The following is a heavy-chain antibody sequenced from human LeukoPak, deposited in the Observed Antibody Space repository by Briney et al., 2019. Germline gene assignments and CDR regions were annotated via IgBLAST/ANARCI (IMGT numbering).Heavy chain of an antibody. Sequence: GGSLRLSCTASGFTFGDYAMSWVRQAPGKGLEWVGFIRSKAYGGTTEYAASVKGRFTISRDDSKSIAYLQMNSLKTEDTAVYYCTRGFSAAALPDFDYWGQGTLVTVSS. J-gene: IGHJ4*02. V-gene: IGHV3-49*04. CDR3: TRGFSAAALPDFDY. CDR2: IRSKAYGGTT. CDR1: GFTFGDYA. D-gene: IGHD3-3*01.